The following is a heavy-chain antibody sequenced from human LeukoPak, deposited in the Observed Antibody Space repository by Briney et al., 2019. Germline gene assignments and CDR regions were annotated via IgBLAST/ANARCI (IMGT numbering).Heavy chain of an antibody. CDR1: GFNFDRYT. CDR2: INRNGGHT. V-gene: IGHV3-43*01. J-gene: IGHJ4*02. Sequence: GGSLRLSCAASGFNFDRYTMHWVRHTAGRGLEWVYFINRNGGHTWYADSLKGRFTISRDNRQDSLYLQMNSLTTEDTAIYYCVKEKDCGRECYFFDSWGQGALVTVSS. D-gene: IGHD2-21*01. CDR3: VKEKDCGRECYFFDS.